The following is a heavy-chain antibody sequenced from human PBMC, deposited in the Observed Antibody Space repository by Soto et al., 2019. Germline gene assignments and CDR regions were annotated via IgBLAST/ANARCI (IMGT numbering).Heavy chain of an antibody. CDR1: GGTFSSYA. D-gene: IGHD3-10*02. J-gene: IGHJ4*02. CDR2: IIPIFGTA. Sequence: QVQLVQSGAEVKKPGSSVKVSCKASGGTFSSYAISWVRQAPGQGLEWMGGIIPIFGTANYAQKFQGRVTLTADETTSPAYMVLSSVGSEDTAAYYCARVGANHYVDYWGQGTLVTVSS. V-gene: IGHV1-69*12. CDR3: ARVGANHYVDY.